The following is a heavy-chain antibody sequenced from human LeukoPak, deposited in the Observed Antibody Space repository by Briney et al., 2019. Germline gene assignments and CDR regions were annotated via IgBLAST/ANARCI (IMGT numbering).Heavy chain of an antibody. J-gene: IGHJ4*02. Sequence: EXXAVXWYXGXXXYXAXSXXXRFTXSRDNSKNTLYLQMNSLRXEDTAVYYCARGGVTHSDQWGQGTLVTVSS. CDR2: XWYXGXXX. D-gene: IGHD5-18*01. V-gene: IGHV3-33*01. CDR3: ARGGVTHSDQ.